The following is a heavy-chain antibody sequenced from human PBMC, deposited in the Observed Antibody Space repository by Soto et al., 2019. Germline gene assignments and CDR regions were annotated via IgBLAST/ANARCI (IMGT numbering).Heavy chain of an antibody. CDR3: ARVDNIGEQCPDS. Sequence: QVQLVQSGAEVKKPGASVKVSCKTSGYTFTNYGINWVRQAPGQGLEWMGWISAYNGNTNYAQKLRGRVTRTTDTSTSTAYMQLMTLRSDDTDVYYCARVDNIGEQCPDSWGQGTLVTVSS. V-gene: IGHV1-18*04. CDR1: GYTFTNYG. D-gene: IGHD6-19*01. CDR2: ISAYNGNT. J-gene: IGHJ4*02.